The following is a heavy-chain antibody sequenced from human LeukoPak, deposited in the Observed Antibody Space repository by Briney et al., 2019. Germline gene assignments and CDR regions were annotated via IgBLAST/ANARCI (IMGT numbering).Heavy chain of an antibody. CDR1: GGSITNYY. D-gene: IGHD5-18*01. CDR2: ISSSGST. CDR3: ARLGYSYGYAFDI. J-gene: IGHJ3*02. V-gene: IGHV4-4*07. Sequence: PSETLSLTCTVSGGSITNYYWSWIRQPAGKGLEWIGHISSSGSTNYNPSLKSRVTMSVDTSKNQFSLKLSSVTAADTAVYYCARLGYSYGYAFDIWGQGTMVTVSS.